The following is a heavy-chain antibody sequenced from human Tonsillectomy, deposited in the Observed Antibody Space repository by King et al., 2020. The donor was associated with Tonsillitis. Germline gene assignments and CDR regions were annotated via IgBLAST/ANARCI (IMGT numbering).Heavy chain of an antibody. D-gene: IGHD1-26*01. J-gene: IGHJ4*02. Sequence: EVQLVESGGGLVQPGGSLRLSCAASGFTFSSYDMHWVRQAAGKGLEWVSGIGSAGDTYYPDSVKGRFTISRENAKNSLYLHMNSLRAGDTAVYYCARELVGTSLFDYWGQGTLVTVSS. CDR1: GFTFSSYD. CDR2: IGSAGDT. V-gene: IGHV3-13*01. CDR3: ARELVGTSLFDY.